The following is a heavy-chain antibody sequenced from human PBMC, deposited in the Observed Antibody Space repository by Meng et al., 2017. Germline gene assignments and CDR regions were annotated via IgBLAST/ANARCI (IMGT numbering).Heavy chain of an antibody. CDR1: GYTFTSYG. J-gene: IGHJ4*02. V-gene: IGHV1-2*06. Sequence: QVQLVQSGAEVKKPGASVKVSCKASGYTFTSYGISWVRQAPGQGLEWMGRIDPKSGDTHYAQKFQGRVTMTGGTSIGTAYMELRGLRSDDTAVYFCARDEDISAAGKLFGDYWGQGTLVTVSS. D-gene: IGHD6-13*01. CDR3: ARDEDISAAGKLFGDY. CDR2: IDPKSGDT.